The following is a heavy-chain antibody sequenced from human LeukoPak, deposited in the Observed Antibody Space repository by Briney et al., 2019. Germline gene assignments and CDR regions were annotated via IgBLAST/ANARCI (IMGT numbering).Heavy chain of an antibody. J-gene: IGHJ4*02. V-gene: IGHV4-34*01. CDR1: GGSFSGYY. CDR3: ARSGSGSSRYCFDY. D-gene: IGHD3-22*01. Sequence: KASETLSLTCAVYGGSFSGYYWSWIRQPPGKGLEWIGEINHSGSTNYNPSLKSRVTISVDTSKNQFSLKLSSVTAADTAVYYCARSGSGSSRYCFDYWGQGTLVTVSS. CDR2: INHSGST.